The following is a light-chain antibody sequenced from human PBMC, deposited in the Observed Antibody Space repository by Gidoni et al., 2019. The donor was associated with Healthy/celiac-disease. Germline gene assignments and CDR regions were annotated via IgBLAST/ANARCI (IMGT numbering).Light chain of an antibody. CDR2: DAS. Sequence: EIVLTQSQATLSLSPGERATLSCRASQSVSSYLAWYQQNPGQAPRLLIYDASNRATGIPARFSGSGSGTDFTLTISSLEPEDFSVYYCQQRSNWPPEYTFGQGTKLEIK. CDR1: QSVSSY. J-gene: IGKJ2*01. CDR3: QQRSNWPPEYT. V-gene: IGKV3-11*01.